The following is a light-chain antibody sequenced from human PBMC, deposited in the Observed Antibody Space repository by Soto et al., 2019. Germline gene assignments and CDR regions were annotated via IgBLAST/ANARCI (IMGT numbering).Light chain of an antibody. CDR2: DNS. J-gene: IGLJ1*01. CDR3: QVWDSGSDHYV. CDR1: NVGSKS. V-gene: IGLV3-21*02. Sequence: SSELTQPPSVSVAPGQTARITCGGNNVGSKSVHWNQQKPGQAPVLVIYDNSDRPSGIPDRFSGSNSRNMATLTISKVEAGDEADYYCQVWDSGSDHYVFGTGTKLTVL.